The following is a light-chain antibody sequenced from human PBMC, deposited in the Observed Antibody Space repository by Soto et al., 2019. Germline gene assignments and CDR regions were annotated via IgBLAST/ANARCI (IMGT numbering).Light chain of an antibody. CDR3: QQYCSSPPT. V-gene: IGKV3-20*01. CDR1: QSVSSSY. J-gene: IGKJ3*01. CDR2: GAS. Sequence: EIVLTQSPGTLSLSPGERATLSCRASQSVSSSYLAWYQQKPGQAPRLLIYGASSRATGIPDRFSGSGSGTAFPLTTSRLDPHDFAVYYCQQYCSSPPTFAPGTKGEIK.